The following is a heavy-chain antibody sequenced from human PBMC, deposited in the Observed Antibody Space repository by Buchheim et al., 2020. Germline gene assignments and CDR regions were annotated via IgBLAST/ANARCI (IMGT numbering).Heavy chain of an antibody. J-gene: IGHJ6*02. CDR3: ARDKIRVLGSGGYYYYGMDV. D-gene: IGHD3-10*01. Sequence: QVQLQESGPGLVKPSETLSLTCTVSGGSVSSGSYYWSWIRQPPGKGLEWIGYIYYSGSTNYNPSLKSRVTISADTSKKQFSLKLSSVTAADTAVYYCARDKIRVLGSGGYYYYGMDVWGQGTT. CDR2: IYYSGST. V-gene: IGHV4-61*01. CDR1: GGSVSSGSYY.